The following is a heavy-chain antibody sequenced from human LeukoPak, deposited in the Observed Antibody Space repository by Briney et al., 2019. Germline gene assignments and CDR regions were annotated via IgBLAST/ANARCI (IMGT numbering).Heavy chain of an antibody. Sequence: ASVKVSCKASGYTFTGYYMHWVRQAPGQGLEWMGWINPTSGGTNYAQKFQGRVTMTRDTSISTVYMELSRLRSDDTAVYYCVSLGATTIHYYGMDVWGQGTTVTVSS. CDR1: GYTFTGYY. J-gene: IGHJ6*02. D-gene: IGHD1-26*01. CDR2: INPTSGGT. V-gene: IGHV1-2*02. CDR3: VSLGATTIHYYGMDV.